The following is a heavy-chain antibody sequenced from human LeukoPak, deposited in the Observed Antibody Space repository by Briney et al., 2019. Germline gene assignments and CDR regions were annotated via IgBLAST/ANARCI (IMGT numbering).Heavy chain of an antibody. Sequence: PSETLSLTCTVSGGSISSYYWSWIRQPPGKGLEWIGYIYYSGSTNYNPSLKSRVTISVDTSKNQFSLKLSSVTAADTAVYYCARLKSSSSWFDYWGQGTLVTVSS. D-gene: IGHD6-13*01. V-gene: IGHV4-59*08. CDR3: ARLKSSSSWFDY. CDR2: IYYSGST. J-gene: IGHJ4*02. CDR1: GGSISSYY.